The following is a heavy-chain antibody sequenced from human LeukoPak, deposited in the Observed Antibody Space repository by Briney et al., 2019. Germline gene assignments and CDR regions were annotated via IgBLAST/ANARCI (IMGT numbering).Heavy chain of an antibody. CDR3: ARSLGSGYDFGLSGSLSYYYYMDV. D-gene: IGHD5-12*01. CDR2: IYYSGST. Sequence: SETLSLTCTVSGGSISSSSYYWGWIRQPPGKGLEWIGSIYYSGSTNYNPSLKSRVTISVDTSKNQFSLKLSSVTAADTAVYYCARSLGSGYDFGLSGSLSYYYYMDVWGKGTTVTISS. V-gene: IGHV4-39*07. CDR1: GGSISSSSYY. J-gene: IGHJ6*03.